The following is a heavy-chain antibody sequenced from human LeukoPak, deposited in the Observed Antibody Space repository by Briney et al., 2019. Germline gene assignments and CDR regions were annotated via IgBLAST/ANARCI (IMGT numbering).Heavy chain of an antibody. V-gene: IGHV3-23*01. CDR1: GFTFSSYA. CDR3: AKDTGSRYYFDY. Sequence: GGSLRLSCAASGFTFSSYAMSWVRQAPGKGLEWVSAISGSGGSTYCADSVKGRFTISRDNSKNTLYLQMNSLRAEDTAVYYCAKDTGSRYYFDYWGQGTLVTVSS. CDR2: ISGSGGST. J-gene: IGHJ4*02.